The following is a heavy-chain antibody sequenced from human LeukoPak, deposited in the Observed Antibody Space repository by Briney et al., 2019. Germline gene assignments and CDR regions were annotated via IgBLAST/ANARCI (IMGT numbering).Heavy chain of an antibody. Sequence: PSGTLSLTCAVPGYSISSGYYWGWIRQPPGKGLEWIGSIYHSGSTYYNPSLKSRVTISVDTSKNQFSLKLSSVTAADTAVYYCARPYFHYSSGPRFDYWGQGTLVTVSS. J-gene: IGHJ4*02. V-gene: IGHV4-38-2*01. CDR3: ARPYFHYSSGPRFDY. D-gene: IGHD6-19*01. CDR1: GYSISSGYY. CDR2: IYHSGST.